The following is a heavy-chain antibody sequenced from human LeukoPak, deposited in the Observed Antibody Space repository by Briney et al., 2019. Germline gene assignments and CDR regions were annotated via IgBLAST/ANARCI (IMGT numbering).Heavy chain of an antibody. D-gene: IGHD3-10*01. V-gene: IGHV4-61*02. CDR1: GGSISSGSYY. CDR2: IYTSGST. CDR3: ARDIPTYYYGSGSVYYFDY. J-gene: IGHJ4*02. Sequence: SQTLSLTCTVSGGSISSGSYYWSWIRQPAGKGLEWIGRIYTSGSTNYNPSLKSRVTMSVDTSKNQFSLKLSSVTAADTAVYYCARDIPTYYYGSGSVYYFDYWGQGTLVTVSS.